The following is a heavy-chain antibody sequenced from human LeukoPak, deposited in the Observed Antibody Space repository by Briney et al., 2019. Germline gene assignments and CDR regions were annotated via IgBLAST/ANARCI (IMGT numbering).Heavy chain of an antibody. Sequence: ASVKVSCKASGYAFTSYGISWVRQAPGQGLEWMGWISAYNGNTNYAQKLQGRVTITTDTSTSTAYMELRSLRSDDTAVYYCARAKGFVVVVAATQVDYWGQGTLVTVSS. CDR3: ARAKGFVVVVAATQVDY. V-gene: IGHV1-18*01. D-gene: IGHD2-15*01. CDR1: GYAFTSYG. CDR2: ISAYNGNT. J-gene: IGHJ4*02.